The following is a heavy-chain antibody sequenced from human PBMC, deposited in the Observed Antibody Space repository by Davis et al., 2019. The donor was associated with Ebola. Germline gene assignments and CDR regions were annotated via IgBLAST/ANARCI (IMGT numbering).Heavy chain of an antibody. Sequence: GESLKTPCEVSWFSVRNSYMPWVRQAPGHGLQYVSVIYANGNTYYADSVKGRFTISRDDSKNILFLQMDRLSADDTAVYYCAREAPYSSAWFSKALDIWGRGTLVTVSS. J-gene: IGHJ3*02. CDR3: AREAPYSSAWFSKALDI. D-gene: IGHD3-22*01. CDR1: WFSVRNSY. V-gene: IGHV3-53*01. CDR2: IYANGNT.